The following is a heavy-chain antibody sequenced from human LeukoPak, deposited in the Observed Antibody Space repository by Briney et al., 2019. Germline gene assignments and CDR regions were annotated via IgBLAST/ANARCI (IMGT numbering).Heavy chain of an antibody. V-gene: IGHV3-21*01. CDR3: ATGVRGYNSALDY. CDR1: GFTFSNYY. CDR2: ISSGSSYI. J-gene: IGHJ4*02. Sequence: SGGSLRLSCAASGFTFSNYYMTWVRQAPGKGLEWVSSISSGSSYIYYADSLKGRFTISRDNAKNSLYLQMNSLRAEDTAVYYCATGVRGYNSALDYWGQGTLVTVSP. D-gene: IGHD6-19*01.